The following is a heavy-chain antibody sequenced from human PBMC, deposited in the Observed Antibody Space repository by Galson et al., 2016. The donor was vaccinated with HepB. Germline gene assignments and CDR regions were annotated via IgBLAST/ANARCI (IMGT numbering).Heavy chain of an antibody. D-gene: IGHD2-21*02. CDR2: INTDGSTT. CDR1: GFTFSSYW. Sequence: SLRLSCAVSGFTFSSYWMHWVRQAPGKGLAWVSRINTDGSTTTYADSVKGRFTISRDNAKRSIYLQMNSLRVADTAVYYCARTYCGGDCITYDFWGQGALVIVSS. V-gene: IGHV3-74*01. J-gene: IGHJ4*02. CDR3: ARTYCGGDCITYDF.